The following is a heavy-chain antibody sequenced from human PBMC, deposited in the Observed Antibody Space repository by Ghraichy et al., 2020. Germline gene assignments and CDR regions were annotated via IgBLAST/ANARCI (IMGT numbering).Heavy chain of an antibody. CDR3: AKDMGGRDWRYYYYGMDV. Sequence: VAVISYDGSNKYYADSVKGRFTISRDNSKTTVYLQMNILRAEDTAVYYCAKDMGGRDWRYYYYGMDVWG. D-gene: IGHD1-26*01. V-gene: IGHV3-30*18. J-gene: IGHJ6*01. CDR2: ISYDGSNK.